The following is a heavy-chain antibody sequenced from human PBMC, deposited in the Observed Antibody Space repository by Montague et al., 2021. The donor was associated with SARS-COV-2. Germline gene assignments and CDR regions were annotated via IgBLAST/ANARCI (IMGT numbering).Heavy chain of an antibody. J-gene: IGHJ4*01. Sequence: SETLSLTCTVSGDSISSSSYNWGWIRQPPGKGLEWVGSFHYSGRPYYXPSLKSRVTIYVDTSKNQLSLKLSSVTAADTAVYYCTRHVHMTWPEPSPGFDYWGHGTLVTVSS. CDR1: GDSISSSSYN. V-gene: IGHV4-39*01. CDR3: TRHVHMTWPEPSPGFDY. D-gene: IGHD1-1*01. CDR2: FHYSGRP.